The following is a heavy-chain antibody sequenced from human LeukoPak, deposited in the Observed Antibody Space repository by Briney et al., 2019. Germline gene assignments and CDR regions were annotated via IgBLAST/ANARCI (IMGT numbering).Heavy chain of an antibody. CDR3: ARELTTLGSYFDY. V-gene: IGHV4-59*01. Sequence: SETLSLTCTVSGGSISSYYWSWIRQPPGKGLEWIGDIYYSGSTNYNPSLKSRVTISVDTSKNQFSLKLSSVTAADTAVYYCARELTTLGSYFDYWGQGTLVTVSS. CDR2: IYYSGST. J-gene: IGHJ4*02. D-gene: IGHD1-26*01. CDR1: GGSISSYY.